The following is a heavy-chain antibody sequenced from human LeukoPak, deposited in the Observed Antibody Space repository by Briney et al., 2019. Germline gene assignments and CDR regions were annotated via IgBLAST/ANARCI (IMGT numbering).Heavy chain of an antibody. CDR3: ARENNFGSGMDV. CDR1: GFTISSNS. J-gene: IGHJ6*02. V-gene: IGHV3-53*01. D-gene: IGHD3-10*01. CDR2: IYSGGNT. Sequence: GGSLRLSCAASGFTISSNSMNWVRRAPGEGLQWVSVIYSGGNTYYADAVKGRFTISRDNSKNTLCLQMNSLSAEDTAIYYCARENNFGSGMDVWGQGTTVTVSS.